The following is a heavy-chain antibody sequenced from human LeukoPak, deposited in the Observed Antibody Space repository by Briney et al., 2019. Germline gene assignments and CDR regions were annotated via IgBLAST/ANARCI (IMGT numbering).Heavy chain of an antibody. Sequence: ASVKVSCKASGYTFTGYYMHWVRQAPGQGLEWMGWINPNSGGTNYAQKLQGRVTMTRDTSISTAYMELSRLRSDDTAVYYCARDSDYYDSSGYYPHFDYWGQGTLVTVSS. CDR1: GYTFTGYY. CDR2: INPNSGGT. J-gene: IGHJ4*02. CDR3: ARDSDYYDSSGYYPHFDY. V-gene: IGHV1-2*02. D-gene: IGHD3-22*01.